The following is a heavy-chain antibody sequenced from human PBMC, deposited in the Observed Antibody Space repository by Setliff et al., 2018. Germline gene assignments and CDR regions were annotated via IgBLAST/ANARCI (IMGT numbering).Heavy chain of an antibody. Sequence: ASVKVSCKAPAYSFTGYYMHWLRQAPGQGPEWMGWINPNNGKTQYSQMFQGRLTMTKDTSISTVYMELSSLRSDDTAVYYCARGNPAERYEYWGQGTLVTVSS. D-gene: IGHD5-12*01. CDR2: INPNNGKT. CDR1: AYSFTGYY. V-gene: IGHV1-2*02. J-gene: IGHJ1*01. CDR3: ARGNPAERYEY.